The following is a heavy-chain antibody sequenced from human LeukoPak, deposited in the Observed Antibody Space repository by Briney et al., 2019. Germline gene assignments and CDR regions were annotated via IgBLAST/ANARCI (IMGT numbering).Heavy chain of an antibody. D-gene: IGHD3-9*01. CDR2: ITGSGVNT. CDR1: GSTFSNYA. Sequence: PGGSLRLSCAASGSTFSNYAMSWVRQAPGKGLEWVSAITGSGVNTYYADSVKGRFTISRDNSKNTVFLQMNSLRAEDTAVYYCAKWGDYDVLTGYYVSDYWGQGTLVTVSS. V-gene: IGHV3-23*01. CDR3: AKWGDYDVLTGYYVSDY. J-gene: IGHJ4*02.